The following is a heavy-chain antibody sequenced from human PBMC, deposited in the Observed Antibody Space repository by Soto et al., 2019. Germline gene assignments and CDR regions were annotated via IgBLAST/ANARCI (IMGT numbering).Heavy chain of an antibody. J-gene: IGHJ4*02. CDR2: ISNDGSNK. CDR3: AKITGTYYYDSSADY. Sequence: GGSLRLSCAASGFTFSSYGMHWVRQAPGKGLEWVAVISNDGSNKYYADSVKGRFTISRDNSKNTLYLQMNSLRAEDTAVYYCAKITGTYYYDSSADYWGQGTLVTVSS. CDR1: GFTFSSYG. D-gene: IGHD3-22*01. V-gene: IGHV3-30*18.